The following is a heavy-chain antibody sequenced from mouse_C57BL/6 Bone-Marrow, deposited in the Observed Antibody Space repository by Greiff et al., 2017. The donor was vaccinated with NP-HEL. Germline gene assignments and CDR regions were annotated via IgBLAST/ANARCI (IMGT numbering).Heavy chain of an antibody. CDR2: IHPSDSDT. CDR1: GYTFTSYW. D-gene: IGHD1-1*01. J-gene: IGHJ4*01. V-gene: IGHV1-74*01. CDR3: ASITTVVPLTMDY. Sequence: QVQLKQPGAELVKPGASVKVSCKASGYTFTSYWMHWVKQRPGQGLEWIGRIHPSDSDTNYNQKFKGKATLTVDKSSSTAYMQLSSLTSEDSAVYYCASITTVVPLTMDYWGQGTSVTVSS.